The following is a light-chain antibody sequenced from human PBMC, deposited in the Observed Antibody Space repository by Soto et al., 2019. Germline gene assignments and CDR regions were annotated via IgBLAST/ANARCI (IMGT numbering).Light chain of an antibody. CDR2: DST. CDR3: QQRNVWPPIT. V-gene: IGKV3-11*01. Sequence: VVTQSXLTLSLXXXXRXCLXXXASQSIHTSLAWYQQKPGQPPRLVVYDSTLRANGVPDRFGGSRSGTEFTLTINNLEPEDFAVYYCQQRNVWPPITFGQGTRLEIK. CDR1: QSIHTS. J-gene: IGKJ5*01.